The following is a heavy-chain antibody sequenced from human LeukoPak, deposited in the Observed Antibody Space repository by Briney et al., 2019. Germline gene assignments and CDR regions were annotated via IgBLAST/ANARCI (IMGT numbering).Heavy chain of an antibody. CDR3: ARPRIAAAGYAFDI. CDR2: IFPDDSDT. V-gene: IGHV5-51*01. Sequence: GESLKISCKGSGYNFAHDWIGWVRQMPGKGLKWMGIIFPDDSDTIYSPSFQGQVTISADKSINTAYLQWSSLKASDTAMYYCARPRIAAAGYAFDIWGQGTMVTVSS. CDR1: GYNFAHDW. D-gene: IGHD6-13*01. J-gene: IGHJ3*02.